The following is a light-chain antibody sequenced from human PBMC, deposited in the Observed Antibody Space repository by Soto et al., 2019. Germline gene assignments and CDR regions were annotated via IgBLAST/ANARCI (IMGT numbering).Light chain of an antibody. Sequence: SNMTQSPYSLSASLGDRVTFPXRASQGIRTDFGWYQQKPVXXPKIXXXAAXTLQSAVPSRFSGSGSGKDFTLNISSMQPEAFEVYYCQHLNSYTPITFGQGTRLDIK. V-gene: IGKV1-17*01. J-gene: IGKJ5*01. CDR2: AAX. CDR1: QGIRTD. CDR3: QHLNSYTPIT.